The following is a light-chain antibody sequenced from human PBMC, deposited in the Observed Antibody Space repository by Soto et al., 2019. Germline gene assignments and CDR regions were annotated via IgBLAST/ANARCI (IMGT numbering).Light chain of an antibody. CDR3: QQRSSWPPYT. Sequence: IVLIQSPATLSLSPGERATLSCRASRSVSSYLGWYQQKPGQAPRLLIYDASQRATGVPSRFSGSGSGTDFTLTISSLEPEDFAVYFCQQRSSWPPYTFGGGTKVEIK. CDR2: DAS. J-gene: IGKJ4*01. CDR1: RSVSSY. V-gene: IGKV3-11*01.